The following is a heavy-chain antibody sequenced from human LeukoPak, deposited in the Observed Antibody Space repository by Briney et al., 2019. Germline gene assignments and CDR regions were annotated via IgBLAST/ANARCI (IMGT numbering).Heavy chain of an antibody. Sequence: GGSLRLSCAASGFIFSSYEMNWVRQAPGKGLEWLSYISSSADTVHYADSVKGRFTVSRDNAKNSLHLQMNSLRAEDTAVYYCARDPTYFYGSGTYSHYYGMDVWGQGTTVTVSS. V-gene: IGHV3-48*03. CDR3: ARDPTYFYGSGTYSHYYGMDV. CDR2: ISSSADTV. J-gene: IGHJ6*02. CDR1: GFIFSSYE. D-gene: IGHD3-10*01.